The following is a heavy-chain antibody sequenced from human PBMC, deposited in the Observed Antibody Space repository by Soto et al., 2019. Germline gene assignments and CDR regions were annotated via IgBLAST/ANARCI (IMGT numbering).Heavy chain of an antibody. CDR2: ISSSSSYT. Sequence: GGSLRLSCAASGFTFSDYYMSWIRQAPGKGLEWVSYISSSSSYTNYADSVKGRFTISRDNAKNSLYLQMNSLRAEDTAVYYCARDRQGDYVILTGGPLQYGMDVWGQGTTVTVSS. V-gene: IGHV3-11*06. J-gene: IGHJ6*02. CDR1: GFTFSDYY. CDR3: ARDRQGDYVILTGGPLQYGMDV. D-gene: IGHD3-9*01.